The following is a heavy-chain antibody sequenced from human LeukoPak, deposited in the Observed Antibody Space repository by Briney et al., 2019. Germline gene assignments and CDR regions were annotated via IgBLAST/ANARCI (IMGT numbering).Heavy chain of an antibody. Sequence: SETLSLTCTVSGGSISSYYWSWIRQPPGKGLEWIGHVHYTWNTKYNPSLTGRVSISLDRSKNQFSLSLSSLTAADTAVYYCARVASKGGMDVWGQGTTVIVSS. CDR1: GGSISSYY. CDR2: VHYTWNT. V-gene: IGHV4-59*01. CDR3: ARVASKGGMDV. J-gene: IGHJ6*02.